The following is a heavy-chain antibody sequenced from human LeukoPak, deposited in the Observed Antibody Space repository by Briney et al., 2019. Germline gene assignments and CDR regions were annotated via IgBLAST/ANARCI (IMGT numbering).Heavy chain of an antibody. D-gene: IGHD3-9*01. J-gene: IGHJ4*01. CDR1: GFNFSCYA. CDR3: ARDHDNFFDY. V-gene: IGHV3-23*01. Sequence: PGGSLRLSCAASGFNFSCYAMRWVRQAPGKGLEWVSAISNCGDNAYYVDSVKGRFTMSRDNTKNTLYLQINSLGADDTAVYDCARDHDNFFDYWGHGALVSVST. CDR2: ISNCGDNA.